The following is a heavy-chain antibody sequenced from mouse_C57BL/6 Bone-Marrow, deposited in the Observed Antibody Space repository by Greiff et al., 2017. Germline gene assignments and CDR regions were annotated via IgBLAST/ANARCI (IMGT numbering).Heavy chain of an antibody. J-gene: IGHJ2*01. Sequence: VQLQQSGAELMKPGASVKLSCKATGYTFTGYWIEWVKQRPGHGLEWIGQIFPGSGRTNYNEKFKGKATFTADTSSNTAYMQLSSLTTEDSAIYYGALGRLGGYFDDWGQGTTLTVSA. D-gene: IGHD3-1*01. CDR3: ALGRLGGYFDD. V-gene: IGHV1-9*01. CDR2: IFPGSGRT. CDR1: GYTFTGYW.